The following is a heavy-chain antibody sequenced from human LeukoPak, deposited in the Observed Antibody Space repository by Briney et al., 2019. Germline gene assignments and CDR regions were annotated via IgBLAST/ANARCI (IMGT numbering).Heavy chain of an antibody. CDR1: GFEFSRSW. Sequence: GGSLRLSCATSGFEFSRSWMHWVRQAPGKGLVWVSHINTDGSTTNYADSLKGRFTISRDNSKNTLHLRMNNLRAEDTAVYYCAREVSGRDDYWGQGTLVTVSS. D-gene: IGHD3-10*01. CDR3: AREVSGRDDY. J-gene: IGHJ4*02. CDR2: INTDGSTT. V-gene: IGHV3-74*01.